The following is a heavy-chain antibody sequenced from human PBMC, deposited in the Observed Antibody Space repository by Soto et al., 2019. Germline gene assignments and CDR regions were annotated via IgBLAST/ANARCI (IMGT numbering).Heavy chain of an antibody. CDR3: TRTLFIAARGVEPFDS. Sequence: VQLLESGGALVQPGGSLRLSCEASGFTFSDYAMTWVRQAPGKGLEWVSHTSGNGGSTYYADSVKGRFTISKDNSRDTMHLQMNSLIAEDTAIYYCTRTLFIAARGVEPFDSWGQGALVTVSS. D-gene: IGHD6-6*01. CDR1: GFTFSDYA. CDR2: TSGNGGST. V-gene: IGHV3-23*01. J-gene: IGHJ4*02.